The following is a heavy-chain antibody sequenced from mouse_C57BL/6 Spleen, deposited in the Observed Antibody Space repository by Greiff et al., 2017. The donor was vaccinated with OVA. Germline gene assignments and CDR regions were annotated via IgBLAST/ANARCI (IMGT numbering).Heavy chain of an antibody. Sequence: VQLKESGAELVKPGASVKISCKASGYAFSSYWMNWVKQRPGKGLEWIGQIYPGDGDTNYNGKFKGKATLTADKSSSTAYMQLSSLTSEDSAVYFCARQGDDGYEFAYWGQGTLVTVSA. CDR2: IYPGDGDT. CDR1: GYAFSSYW. D-gene: IGHD2-3*01. J-gene: IGHJ3*01. V-gene: IGHV1-80*01. CDR3: ARQGDDGYEFAY.